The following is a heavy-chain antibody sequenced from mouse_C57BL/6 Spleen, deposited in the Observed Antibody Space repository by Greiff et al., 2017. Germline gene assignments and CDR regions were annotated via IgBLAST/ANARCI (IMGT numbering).Heavy chain of an antibody. CDR3: ARIEIYYAMDY. Sequence: QVQLKQPGAELVRPGSSVKLSCKASGYTFTSYWMHWVKQRPLQGLEWIGNIDPSDSETHYNQKFKDKATVTVDKSSSTAYMKLSSLTSEDSAVYYCARIEIYYAMDYWGQGTSVTVSS. V-gene: IGHV1-52*01. CDR1: GYTFTSYW. J-gene: IGHJ4*01. CDR2: IDPSDSET.